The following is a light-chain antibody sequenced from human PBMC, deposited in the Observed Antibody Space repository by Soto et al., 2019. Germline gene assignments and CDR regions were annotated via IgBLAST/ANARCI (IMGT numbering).Light chain of an antibody. CDR3: QEYNSYPPWT. V-gene: IGKV1-5*01. J-gene: IGKJ1*01. CDR1: QSISSW. CDR2: DAS. Sequence: DIQMTQSPSTLSASVGDRVTITCRASQSISSWLAWYQQKPGKAPKLLIYDASSLESGVPSRFSGSGSGTEFTLTISRLQPDDFAFYYCQEYNSYPPWTFGQGTKVEIK.